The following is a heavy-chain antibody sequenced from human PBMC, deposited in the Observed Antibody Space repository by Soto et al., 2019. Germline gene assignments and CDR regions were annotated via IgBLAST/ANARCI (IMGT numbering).Heavy chain of an antibody. CDR1: GGSISSGHYY. CDR3: ARVRCSGGNCYSVFDS. Sequence: QVQLQESGPGLVKPSQTLSLTCNVSGGSISSGHYYWSWIRQHPGKGLEWIGYIYYRGSTYYNPSRKSRVTISVHTSENQFSLKLSSVTAADTAVYYCARVRCSGGNCYSVFDSWGQGTLVTVSS. V-gene: IGHV4-31*03. J-gene: IGHJ4*02. CDR2: IYYRGST. D-gene: IGHD2-15*01.